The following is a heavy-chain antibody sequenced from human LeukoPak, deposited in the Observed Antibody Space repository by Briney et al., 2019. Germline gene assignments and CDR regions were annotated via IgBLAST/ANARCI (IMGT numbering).Heavy chain of an antibody. CDR2: IKEDGSEK. D-gene: IGHD3-10*01. Sequence: GGSMRLSCGASGFTFSFYWMTWVRQAPGKGLEWVANIKEDGSEKYYVDSVKGRFTISRDNAKNSLYLQMNSLRVEDTAVYYCAKLAKYFYGSETYYFFEHWGQGTPVTASS. CDR3: AKLAKYFYGSETYYFFEH. J-gene: IGHJ4*02. CDR1: GFTFSFYW. V-gene: IGHV3-7*01.